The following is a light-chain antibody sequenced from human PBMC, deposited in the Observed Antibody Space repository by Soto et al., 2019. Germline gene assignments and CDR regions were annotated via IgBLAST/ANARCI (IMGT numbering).Light chain of an antibody. V-gene: IGLV7-43*01. CDR2: STN. Sequence: QAVVTQEPSLTVPPGGTVTLTCASSTGAVTTGYYPNWFQQKPGQAPRALIYSTNKRYSWTPARFSGYLLGVKADLTLSGVQPEDEADYYCLLYYGGQLGVFGGGTKLTVL. J-gene: IGLJ2*01. CDR3: LLYYGGQLGV. CDR1: TGAVTTGYY.